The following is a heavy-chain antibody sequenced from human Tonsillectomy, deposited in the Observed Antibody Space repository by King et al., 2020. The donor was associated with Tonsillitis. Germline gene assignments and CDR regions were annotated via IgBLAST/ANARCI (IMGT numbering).Heavy chain of an antibody. CDR3: ARQGTVVPKGEAFDI. Sequence: QLQESGPGLVKPSETLSLTCTVSGGSISSYYWSWIRQPPGKGLEWIGYIYYSGSTNYNPSLKSRATISVETSKNQFSLKLSSVTAADTAVYFCARQGTVVPKGEAFDIWGQGTMVTVSS. J-gene: IGHJ3*02. CDR1: GGSISSYY. CDR2: IYYSGST. D-gene: IGHD4-23*01. V-gene: IGHV4-59*08.